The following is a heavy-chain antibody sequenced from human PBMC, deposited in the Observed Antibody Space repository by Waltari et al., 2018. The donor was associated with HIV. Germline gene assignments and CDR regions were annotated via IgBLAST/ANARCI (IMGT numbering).Heavy chain of an antibody. Sequence: EVQLVESGGGLVQPGGSLRLSCAASGFTVSSNYMSWVRQAPGKGLEWVSVIYSGGSTYYADSVKGRFTISRDNSKNTLYLQMNSLRAVDTAVYYCASIAYCGGDCYPRGMDVWGQGTTVTVSS. CDR3: ASIAYCGGDCYPRGMDV. D-gene: IGHD2-21*02. V-gene: IGHV3-66*01. CDR2: IYSGGST. CDR1: GFTVSSNY. J-gene: IGHJ6*02.